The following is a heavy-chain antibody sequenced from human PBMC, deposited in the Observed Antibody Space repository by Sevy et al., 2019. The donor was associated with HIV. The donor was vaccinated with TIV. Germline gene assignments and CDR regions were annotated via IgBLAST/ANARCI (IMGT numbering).Heavy chain of an antibody. CDR2: IKGEGSDK. CDR1: GFTFSANW. D-gene: IGHD3-16*01. V-gene: IGHV3-7*01. Sequence: GGSLRLSCAASGFTFSANWMNWVRQAPGKGLEGVANIKGEGSDKHYVDSVEGRSTISRDNAKNLLYLQMNSLRVEDTAVYYCAHETFGRFESWGQGTLVTVSS. J-gene: IGHJ4*02. CDR3: AHETFGRFES.